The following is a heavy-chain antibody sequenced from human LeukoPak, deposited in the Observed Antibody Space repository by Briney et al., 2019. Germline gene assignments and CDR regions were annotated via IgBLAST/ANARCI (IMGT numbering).Heavy chain of an antibody. J-gene: IGHJ5*02. CDR2: INHSGST. V-gene: IGHV4-34*01. CDR3: ARGPDSGSHFAWFDP. CDR1: GRPFSGFY. D-gene: IGHD3-10*01. Sequence: SEPLSLTCTVSGRPFSGFYWSWLRQPPGKGLEWIGEINHSGSTHYNPSFKSRVTILVDTSRNQFSLKLTSVTAADTAVYYCARGPDSGSHFAWFDPWGQGTLVTVSS.